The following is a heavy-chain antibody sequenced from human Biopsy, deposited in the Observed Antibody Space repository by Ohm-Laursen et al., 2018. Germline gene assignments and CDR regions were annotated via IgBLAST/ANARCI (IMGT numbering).Heavy chain of an antibody. J-gene: IGHJ5*02. CDR3: ARHPTGFWFDP. Sequence: SKTLSLTCTVSGGSVSSNVAYWAWIRQPPGKGLESIGSIFYSGITYYNPSLQSRVTMSVDTSKNQFSLNLTSVTAADTAVYYCARHPTGFWFDPWGQGTLVIVSS. V-gene: IGHV4-39*01. CDR1: GGSVSSNVAY. CDR2: IFYSGIT.